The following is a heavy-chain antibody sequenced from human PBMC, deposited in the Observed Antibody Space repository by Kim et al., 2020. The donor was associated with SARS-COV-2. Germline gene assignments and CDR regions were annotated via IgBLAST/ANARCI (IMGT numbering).Heavy chain of an antibody. J-gene: IGHJ4*02. V-gene: IGHV3-48*04. CDR1: GFTFSSYS. CDR3: ARVITMIVADEFDY. CDR2: ISSSSSTI. D-gene: IGHD3-22*01. Sequence: GGSLRLSCAASGFTFSSYSMNWVRQAPGKGLEWVSYISSSSSTIYYADSVKGRFTISRDNAKNSLYLQMNSLRAEDTAVYYCARVITMIVADEFDYWGQGTLVTVSS.